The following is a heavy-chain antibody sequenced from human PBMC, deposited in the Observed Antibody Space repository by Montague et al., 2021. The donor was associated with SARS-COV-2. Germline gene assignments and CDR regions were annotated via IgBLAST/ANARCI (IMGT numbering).Heavy chain of an antibody. J-gene: IGHJ4*02. CDR2: VYHSGYT. CDR3: ARRGYTGSEYFDY. V-gene: IGHV4-38-2*01. D-gene: IGHD5-12*01. Sequence: SETRSLTCSVSGFSISSGFYWAWIRQYPGKGPEWIGTVYHSGYTHYNPSLRGRVTVSIDTSENQFSLTVTSVTAADTAVYFCARRGYTGSEYFDYWGQGTLVTVSS. CDR1: GFSISSGFY.